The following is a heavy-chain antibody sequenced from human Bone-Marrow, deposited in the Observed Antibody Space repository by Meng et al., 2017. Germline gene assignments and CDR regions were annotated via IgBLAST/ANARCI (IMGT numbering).Heavy chain of an antibody. J-gene: IGHJ6*02. CDR1: GFTFSRYA. D-gene: IGHD2-15*01. CDR2: ISYDGSNR. V-gene: IGHV3-30*01. CDR3: ARASRYCTGGSCYPSYSMDV. Sequence: GGSLRLSCVASGFTFSRYAMHWVRQAPGKGLEWVAVISYDGSNRYHADSVKGRLTISRDDSKNTRYLHMDSLRAEDTAVYYCARASRYCTGGSCYPSYSMDVWGQGTTVTVSS.